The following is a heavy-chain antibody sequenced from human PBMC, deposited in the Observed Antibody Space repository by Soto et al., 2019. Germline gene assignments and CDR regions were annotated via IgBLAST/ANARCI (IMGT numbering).Heavy chain of an antibody. J-gene: IGHJ4*02. D-gene: IGHD3-9*01. CDR3: AKDGRLFDYYDILTGYYSDASFFDY. CDR2: ISGSGGST. Sequence: GGSLRLSCAASGFTFSSYAMSWVRQAPGKGLEWVSAISGSGGSTYYADSVKGRFTISRDNSKNTPYLQMNSLRAEDTAVYYCAKDGRLFDYYDILTGYYSDASFFDYWGQGTLVTVSS. V-gene: IGHV3-23*01. CDR1: GFTFSSYA.